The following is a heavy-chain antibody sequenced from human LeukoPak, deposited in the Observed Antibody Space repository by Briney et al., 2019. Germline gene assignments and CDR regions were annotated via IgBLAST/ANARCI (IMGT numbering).Heavy chain of an antibody. Sequence: PSETLSLTCTVSGGSIGSGGCYWSWVRQLPGKGLEWIGYIYYTGRVYYNPSLKSRATISVDTSKNQFSLNLSSVTAADTALYFCARVYIGGNYYFDYWGQGTLVTVSS. CDR1: GGSIGSGGCY. J-gene: IGHJ4*02. CDR3: ARVYIGGNYYFDY. V-gene: IGHV4-31*03. CDR2: IYYTGRV.